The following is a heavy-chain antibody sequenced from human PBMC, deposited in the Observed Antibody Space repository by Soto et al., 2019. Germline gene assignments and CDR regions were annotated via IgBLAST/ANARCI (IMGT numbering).Heavy chain of an antibody. CDR1: GGSFSGYY. D-gene: IGHD6-13*01. CDR2: INHSGST. J-gene: IGHJ5*02. CDR3: ARGFYSSSWFNNWFDP. V-gene: IGHV4-34*01. Sequence: SETLSLTCAVYGGSFSGYYWSLLRPPPGKGLEWIGEINHSGSTNYNPSLKSRVTISVDTSKNQFSLKLSSVTAADTAVYYCARGFYSSSWFNNWFDPWGQGTLVTVSS.